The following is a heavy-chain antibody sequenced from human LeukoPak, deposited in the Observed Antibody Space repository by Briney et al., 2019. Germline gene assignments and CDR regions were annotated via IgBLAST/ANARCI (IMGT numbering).Heavy chain of an antibody. V-gene: IGHV3-30*03. CDR2: ISYDGSNK. D-gene: IGHD3-10*01. CDR3: ARDAGVVKFDY. CDR1: GFTFSSYG. Sequence: GGSLRLSCAASGFTFSSYGMHWVRQAPGKGLEWVAVISYDGSNKYYADSVKGRFTISRDNSKNTLFLQMGSLRAEDTAVYYCARDAGVVKFDYWGQGTLATVSS. J-gene: IGHJ4*02.